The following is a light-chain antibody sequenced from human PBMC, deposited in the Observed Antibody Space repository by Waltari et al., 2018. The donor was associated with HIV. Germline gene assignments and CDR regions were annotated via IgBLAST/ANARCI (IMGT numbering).Light chain of an antibody. Sequence: QSVLSQSPSASGTPGQTVTISCSGSSSNIARFYVYWYRQVPRTTPPLLIYRNNQRPSGVPDRFSGSKSGTSASLAISGLRSEDEAYYYCAAWNDNLSGVVFGGGTELTVL. J-gene: IGLJ2*01. CDR2: RNN. CDR3: AAWNDNLSGVV. V-gene: IGLV1-47*01. CDR1: SSNIARFY.